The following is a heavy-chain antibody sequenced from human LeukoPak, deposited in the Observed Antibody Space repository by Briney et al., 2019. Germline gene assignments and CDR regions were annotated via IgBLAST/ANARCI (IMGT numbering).Heavy chain of an antibody. CDR3: ARDLKSSGYPRDRFDY. D-gene: IGHD3-22*01. CDR1: GDTFTSYY. V-gene: IGHV1-46*01. CDR2: INPSGGST. J-gene: IGHJ4*02. Sequence: ASVKVSCKASGDTFTSYYMHWVRQAPGQGLEWMGIINPSGGSTSYAQKFQGRVTMTRDTSTSTVYMELSSLRSEDTAVYYCARDLKSSGYPRDRFDYWGQGTLVTVSS.